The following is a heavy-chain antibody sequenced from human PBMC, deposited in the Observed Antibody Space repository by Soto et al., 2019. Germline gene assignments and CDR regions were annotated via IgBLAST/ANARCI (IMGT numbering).Heavy chain of an antibody. CDR2: IIPILGIA. CDR1: GGTFSSYT. Sequence: QVQLVQSGAEVKKPGSSVKVSCKASGGTFSSYTISWVRQAPGQGLEWMGRIIPILGIANYAQKFQGRVTITAXKSXSXVYMELSSLRSEDTAVYYCARGSGEEGPYYYYGMDVWGQGTTVTVSS. D-gene: IGHD3-10*01. V-gene: IGHV1-69*02. J-gene: IGHJ6*02. CDR3: ARGSGEEGPYYYYGMDV.